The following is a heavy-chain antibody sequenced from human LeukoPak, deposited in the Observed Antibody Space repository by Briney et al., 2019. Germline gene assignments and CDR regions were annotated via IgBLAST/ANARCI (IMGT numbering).Heavy chain of an antibody. V-gene: IGHV4-4*07. J-gene: IGHJ4*02. D-gene: IGHD6-13*01. Sequence: SETLSLTCTVSGGSISSYYWSWIRQPAGKGLEWIGRIYTSGSTNYNPSLKSRVTMSVDTSKNQFSLKLSSVTAADTAVYYCARATRPTRQQLVLEYYFDYRGQGTLVTVSS. CDR2: IYTSGST. CDR3: ARATRPTRQQLVLEYYFDY. CDR1: GGSISSYY.